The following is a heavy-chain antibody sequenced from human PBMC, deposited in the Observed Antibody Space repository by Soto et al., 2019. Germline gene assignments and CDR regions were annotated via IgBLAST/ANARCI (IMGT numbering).Heavy chain of an antibody. CDR3: ARDGTSAYKPFDY. Sequence: SETLSLTCTVSGDSISSYYWSWIRQPPGKGLEWIGYIYYTGSTNYNPSLKSRVTMSVDTSKNQFSLKLSSVTAADTAVYYCARDGTSAYKPFDYWGQGTLVTV. CDR1: GDSISSYY. J-gene: IGHJ4*02. CDR2: IYYTGST. D-gene: IGHD1-1*01. V-gene: IGHV4-59*01.